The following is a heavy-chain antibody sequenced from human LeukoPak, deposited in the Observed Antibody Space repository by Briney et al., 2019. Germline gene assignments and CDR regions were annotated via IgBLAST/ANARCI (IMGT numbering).Heavy chain of an antibody. V-gene: IGHV4-31*03. CDR2: IYYSGST. Sequence: KPSQTLSLTCTVSGGSISSGGYYWSWIRQHSGKGLEWIGYIYYSGSTYYNPSLKSRVTISVDTSKNHFSLNLSSVTAADTAVYYCARSTTDIFGVVISLDYWGQGTLVTVSS. CDR1: GGSISSGGYY. J-gene: IGHJ4*02. CDR3: ARSTTDIFGVVISLDY. D-gene: IGHD3-3*02.